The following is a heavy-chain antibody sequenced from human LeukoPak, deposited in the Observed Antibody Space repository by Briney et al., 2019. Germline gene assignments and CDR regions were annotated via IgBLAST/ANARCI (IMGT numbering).Heavy chain of an antibody. D-gene: IGHD3-3*01. Sequence: PXXGLXXVXNIKQDGSEKYYVDSVKGRFTISRDNAKNSLYLQMNSLRAEDTAVYYCARVGYDFWAHWFDPWGQGTLVTVSS. J-gene: IGHJ5*02. CDR3: ARVGYDFWAHWFDP. CDR2: IKQDGSEK. V-gene: IGHV3-7*01.